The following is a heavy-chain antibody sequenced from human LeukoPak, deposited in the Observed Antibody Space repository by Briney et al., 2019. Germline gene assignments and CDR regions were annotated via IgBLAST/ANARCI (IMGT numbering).Heavy chain of an antibody. V-gene: IGHV4-31*11. CDR2: IYYSGST. D-gene: IGHD3-22*01. J-gene: IGHJ5*02. CDR3: ARNYYDSSGYYWFDP. CDR1: GGSISSSNW. Sequence: SGTLSLTCAVSGGSISSSNWWSWIRQHPGKGLEWIGYIYYSGSTYYNPSLKSRVTISVDTSKNQFSLKLSSVTAADTAVYYCARNYYDSSGYYWFDPWGQGTLVTVSS.